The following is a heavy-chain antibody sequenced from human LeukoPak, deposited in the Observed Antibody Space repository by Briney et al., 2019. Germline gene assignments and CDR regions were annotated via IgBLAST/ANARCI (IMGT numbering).Heavy chain of an antibody. Sequence: SETLSLTCTVSGGSISSSSYYWGWIRQPPGKGLEWIGSIYYSGSTYYNPSLKSRVTISLDTSRNQFSLKLSSVTAADTAIYYCAKPYCGGNSCFFGNYFDPWGQGTLVTVSS. CDR1: GGSISSSSYY. V-gene: IGHV4-39*07. CDR2: IYYSGST. CDR3: AKPYCGGNSCFFGNYFDP. J-gene: IGHJ4*02. D-gene: IGHD2-2*01.